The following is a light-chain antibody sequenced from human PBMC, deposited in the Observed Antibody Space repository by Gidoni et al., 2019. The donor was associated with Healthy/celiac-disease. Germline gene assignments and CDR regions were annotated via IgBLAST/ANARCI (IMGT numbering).Light chain of an antibody. CDR3: QQYGSSPET. J-gene: IGKJ1*01. Sequence: ETVLTQSPGTLSLSPGERATLSCRASQSVSSSYLAWYQQKPGQAPRLLIYGASSRATGIPDRFSGSGSGTDFTLTISRLEPEDFAVYYCQQYGSSPETFXXXTKVEIK. CDR1: QSVSSSY. V-gene: IGKV3-20*01. CDR2: GAS.